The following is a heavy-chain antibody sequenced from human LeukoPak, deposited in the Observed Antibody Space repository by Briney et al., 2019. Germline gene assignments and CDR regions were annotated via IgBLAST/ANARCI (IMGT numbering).Heavy chain of an antibody. CDR2: MNPNSGNT. CDR1: GGTFSSYA. D-gene: IGHD6-13*01. CDR3: ARGRAAGRLEKPRPIDY. V-gene: IGHV1-8*02. Sequence: ASVKVSCKASGGTFSSYAIRWVRQATGQGLEWMGWMNPNSGNTGYAQKFQGRVTMTRNTSISTAYMELSSLRSEDTAVYYCARGRAAGRLEKPRPIDYWGQGTLVTVSS. J-gene: IGHJ4*02.